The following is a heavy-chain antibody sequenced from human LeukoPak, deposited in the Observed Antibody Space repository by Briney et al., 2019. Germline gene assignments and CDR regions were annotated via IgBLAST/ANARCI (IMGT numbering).Heavy chain of an antibody. CDR2: INPNSGGT. Sequence: ASLKVSCKASGYTFTDYYMHWVRQAPGQGLEWMGWINPNSGGTNYAQKLQGRVTMTRDTSISTAYMELSRLRSDDTAVYYCARGLVAGPNYYYGMDIWGQGTTVTVSS. CDR1: GYTFTDYY. V-gene: IGHV1-2*02. J-gene: IGHJ6*02. D-gene: IGHD6-19*01. CDR3: ARGLVAGPNYYYGMDI.